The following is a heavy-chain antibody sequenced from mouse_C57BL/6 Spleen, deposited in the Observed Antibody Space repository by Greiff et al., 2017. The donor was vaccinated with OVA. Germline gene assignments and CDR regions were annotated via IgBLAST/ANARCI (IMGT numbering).Heavy chain of an antibody. CDR3: ARWDYGAMDY. J-gene: IGHJ4*01. V-gene: IGHV5-17*01. Sequence: EVKLLESGGGLVKPGGSLKLSCAASGFTFSDYGMHWVRQAPVQGLEWVAYISSGSSTIYYADTVKGRFTISRDNAKNTLFLQMTSLRSEDTAMYYCARWDYGAMDYWGQGTSVTVSS. CDR1: GFTFSDYG. CDR2: ISSGSSTI.